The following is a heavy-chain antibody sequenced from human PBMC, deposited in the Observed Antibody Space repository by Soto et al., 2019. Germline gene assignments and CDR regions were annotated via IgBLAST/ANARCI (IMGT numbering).Heavy chain of an antibody. D-gene: IGHD3-10*01. CDR2: INHRGSI. CDR1: GGSLSDYF. Sequence: SETLSLTCVVSGGSLSDYFWSWIRQPPGMALEWIGEINHRGSINYNPSLKSRVTMSVDTSKNQFSLKLSSVTAADTAVYYCARGGSGNNRLDPWGQGTRVTVSS. J-gene: IGHJ5*02. V-gene: IGHV4-34*01. CDR3: ARGGSGNNRLDP.